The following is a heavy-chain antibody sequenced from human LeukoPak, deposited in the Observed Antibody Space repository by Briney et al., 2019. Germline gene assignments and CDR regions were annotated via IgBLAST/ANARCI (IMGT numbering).Heavy chain of an antibody. J-gene: IGHJ4*02. Sequence: SETLSLTCTVSGASISSSSYYWGWIRQPPGKGLEWIGSIYYSGSTYYNPSLKSRVTISVDTSKNQFPLKLSSVTAADTAVYYCAIPGYSSGWPFDFWGQGTLVTVSS. D-gene: IGHD6-19*01. V-gene: IGHV4-39*01. CDR2: IYYSGST. CDR1: GASISSSSYY. CDR3: AIPGYSSGWPFDF.